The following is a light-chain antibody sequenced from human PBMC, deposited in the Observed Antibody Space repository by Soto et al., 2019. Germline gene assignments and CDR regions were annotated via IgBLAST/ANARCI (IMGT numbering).Light chain of an antibody. J-gene: IGKJ1*01. CDR1: QSVSSRF. CDR2: GAS. V-gene: IGKV3-20*01. Sequence: EIVLTQSPGTLSLSPAERATLSCRASQSVSSRFLAWYQQKPGQAPRLVIHGASTRATGIPDRFSGSGSGTDFTLTISRLEPEDFAVYYCQQYYISRTFGQGTKVDIK. CDR3: QQYYISRT.